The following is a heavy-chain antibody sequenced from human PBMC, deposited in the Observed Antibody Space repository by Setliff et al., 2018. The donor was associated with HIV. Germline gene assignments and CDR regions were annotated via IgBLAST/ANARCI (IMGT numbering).Heavy chain of an antibody. D-gene: IGHD2-15*01. CDR1: GGSISSYY. CDR2: IYYSGST. V-gene: IGHV4-59*01. Sequence: SETLSLTCTVSGGSISSYYWSWIRQPPGKGLEWIGYIYYSGSTNYNPSLKSRVTISVDTPKNQFSLKLSSVTAADTAVYYCARVSNCSGGSCYFYFDYWGQGTLVTVSS. CDR3: ARVSNCSGGSCYFYFDY. J-gene: IGHJ4*02.